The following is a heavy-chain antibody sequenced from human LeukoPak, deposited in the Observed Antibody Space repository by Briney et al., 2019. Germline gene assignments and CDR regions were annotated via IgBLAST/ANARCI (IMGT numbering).Heavy chain of an antibody. Sequence: GGSLRLSCAASGFTFSSYGMSWVRQTPGKGLEWVGRIESKTDGGTTDYGAPVKGRFTISRDDSTNTLYLQMNSLKSEDTAVYYCTTYGSGRKFDYWGQGILVTVSS. J-gene: IGHJ4*02. CDR1: GFTFSSYG. V-gene: IGHV3-15*04. CDR3: TTYGSGRKFDY. D-gene: IGHD3-10*01. CDR2: IESKTDGGTT.